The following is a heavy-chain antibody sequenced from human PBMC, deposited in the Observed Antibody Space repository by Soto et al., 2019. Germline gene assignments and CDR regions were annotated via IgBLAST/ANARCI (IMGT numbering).Heavy chain of an antibody. CDR2: VYQSGGT. CDR3: ARGYIDTINCFDP. Sequence: PSETLSLTCAVSGGSISGGGYSWTWIRQPPGKGLEWIGCVYQSGGTYYNPSLKSRVTISSDRPYNQFSLKLSSVTAADTAVYYCARGYIDTINCFDPCGQRTLVTVSS. J-gene: IGHJ5*02. D-gene: IGHD2-2*02. CDR1: GGSISGGGYS. V-gene: IGHV4-30-2*01.